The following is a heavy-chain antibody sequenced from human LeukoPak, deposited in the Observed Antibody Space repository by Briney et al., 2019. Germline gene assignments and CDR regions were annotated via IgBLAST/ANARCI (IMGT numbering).Heavy chain of an antibody. CDR1: GFTFSNYA. J-gene: IGHJ4*02. CDR3: ARGSSQVTSFDY. V-gene: IGHV3-21*01. D-gene: IGHD2-21*02. CDR2: ISSSSSYI. Sequence: GGSLRLSCTASGFTFSNYAMTWVRQAPGKGLEWVSSISSSSSYIYYADSVKGRFTISRDNAKNSLYLQMNSLRAEDTAVYYCARGSSQVTSFDYWGQGTLVTVSS.